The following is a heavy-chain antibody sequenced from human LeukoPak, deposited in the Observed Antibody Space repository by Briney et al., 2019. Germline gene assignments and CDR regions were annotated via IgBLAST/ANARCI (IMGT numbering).Heavy chain of an antibody. V-gene: IGHV3-11*04. CDR1: GFKFSDYY. D-gene: IGHD1-7*01. CDR3: ARDPSLEILSYFDL. Sequence: PGGSLRVSCAASGFKFSDYYMAWIRQAPGKGLEWISYISASGDTRYYGDSAKGRFIVSRDNAKNSLFLQMNSLRAEDTAVYYCARDPSLEILSYFDLWGLGTLVTVSS. J-gene: IGHJ4*02. CDR2: ISASGDTR.